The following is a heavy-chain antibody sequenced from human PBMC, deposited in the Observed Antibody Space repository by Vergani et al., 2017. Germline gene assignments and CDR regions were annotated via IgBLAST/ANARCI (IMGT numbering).Heavy chain of an antibody. CDR1: GFTFGDYA. CDR2: IRSKAYGGTT. CDR3: TRVRAAAYYYYGMDV. D-gene: IGHD6-13*01. V-gene: IGHV3-49*04. Sequence: EVQLVESGGGLVQPGRYLRLSCTASGFTFGDYAMSWVRQAPGKGLEWVGFIRSKAYGGTTEYAASVKGRFTISRDDSKSIAYLQMNSLKTEDTAVYYCTRVRAAAYYYYGMDVWGQGTTVTVSS. J-gene: IGHJ6*02.